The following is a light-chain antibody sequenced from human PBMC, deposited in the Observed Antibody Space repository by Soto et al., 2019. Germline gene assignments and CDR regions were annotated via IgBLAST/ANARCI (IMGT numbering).Light chain of an antibody. V-gene: IGLV2-8*01. CDR2: EVN. J-gene: IGLJ1*01. Sequence: QSALTQPPSASGSPGQSVAISCTGTSSDVGGYNYVSWYQQHPGKAPKLMIYEVNKRPSRVPDRFSGSKSGNTASLTVSGLQAEDEADYYGSSYAGSRNVFGTGTKLTVL. CDR3: SSYAGSRNV. CDR1: SSDVGGYNY.